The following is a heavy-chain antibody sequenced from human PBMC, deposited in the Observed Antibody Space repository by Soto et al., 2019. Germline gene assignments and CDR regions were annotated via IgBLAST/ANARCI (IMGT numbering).Heavy chain of an antibody. D-gene: IGHD5-18*01. CDR2: ISPYNGRT. CDR3: GRGRTDSYDMDV. V-gene: IGHV1-18*04. Sequence: ASVKVSCKASGYPFTNYVISWVLLAPGQGLEWMGWISPYNGRTNYAQSVKGRVVMTTDISTNTVYLELRSLGSDDSAIYYCGRGRTDSYDMDVWGQGTTVTVSS. J-gene: IGHJ6*02. CDR1: GYPFTNYV.